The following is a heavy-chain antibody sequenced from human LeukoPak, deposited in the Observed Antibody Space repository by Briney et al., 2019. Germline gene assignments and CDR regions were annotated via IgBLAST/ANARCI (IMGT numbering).Heavy chain of an antibody. V-gene: IGHV3-30*04. J-gene: IGHJ4*02. D-gene: IGHD5-12*01. CDR2: ISYDGSDK. CDR1: GFSFSIYA. CDR3: AREVATTSEY. Sequence: GGSLRLSCAASGFSFSIYAMHWVRRAPGKGLEWVAVISYDGSDKDYADSVRGRFTISRDNSKNTLHLQMNSLRPEDTAVYYCAREVATTSEYSGQGTLVTVSS.